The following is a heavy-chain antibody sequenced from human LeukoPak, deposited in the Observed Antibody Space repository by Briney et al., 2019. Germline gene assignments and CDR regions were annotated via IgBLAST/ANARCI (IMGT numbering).Heavy chain of an antibody. CDR2: IYHSGST. V-gene: IGHV4-38-2*02. CDR3: ARDAYSSSRYPKHNDY. Sequence: SETLSLTCTVSGYSISSGYYWGWIRQPPGKGLEWIGSIYHSGSTYYNPSLKSRVTISVDTSKNQFSLKLSSVTAADTAVYYCARDAYSSSRYPKHNDYWGQGTLVTVSS. J-gene: IGHJ4*02. CDR1: GYSISSGYY. D-gene: IGHD6-13*01.